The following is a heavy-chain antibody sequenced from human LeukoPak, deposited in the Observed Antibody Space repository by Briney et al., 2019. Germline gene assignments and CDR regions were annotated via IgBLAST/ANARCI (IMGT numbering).Heavy chain of an antibody. V-gene: IGHV3-53*01. CDR3: AGSGWYDYYYYYMDV. Sequence: GGSLRLSCAASGFTVSSNYMSWVRQAPGKGLEWVSVIYSGGSTYYADSVKGRFTISRDNSKNTLYLQMNSLRAEDTAVYYCAGSGWYDYYYYYMDVWGKGTTVTVSS. CDR2: IYSGGST. J-gene: IGHJ6*03. CDR1: GFTVSSNY. D-gene: IGHD6-19*01.